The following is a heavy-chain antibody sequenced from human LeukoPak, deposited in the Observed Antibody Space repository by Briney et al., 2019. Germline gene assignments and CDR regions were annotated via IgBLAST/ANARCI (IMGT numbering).Heavy chain of an antibody. Sequence: PGGPLILSCAASGFTFSIYAIRWLRQAPPGGLQSGSTISAEGRHTDETNSVKGRLTISRDNSKGTLYLRMNSLRAEETAVYYCSKQKGVSGSCDYFGFDYWGQGALVTVSS. J-gene: IGHJ4*02. V-gene: IGHV3-23*01. D-gene: IGHD3-22*01. CDR1: GFTFSIYA. CDR3: SKQKGVSGSCDYFGFDY. CDR2: ISAEGRHT.